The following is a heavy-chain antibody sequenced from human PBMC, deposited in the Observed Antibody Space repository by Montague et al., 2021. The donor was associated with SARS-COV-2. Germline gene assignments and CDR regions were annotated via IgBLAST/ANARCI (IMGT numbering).Heavy chain of an antibody. J-gene: IGHJ5*02. CDR3: AREAPGRCSGGSCSLDNWFDP. Sequence: TLYLNCTVSGGSISSGSYYWSWIRQPAGKGLEWIGRIYTSGSTNYNPSLKSRVTISVDTSKNQFSLKLSSVTAADTAVYYCAREAPGRCSGGSCSLDNWFDPWGQGALVTISS. V-gene: IGHV4-61*02. D-gene: IGHD2-15*01. CDR2: IYTSGST. CDR1: GGSISSGSYY.